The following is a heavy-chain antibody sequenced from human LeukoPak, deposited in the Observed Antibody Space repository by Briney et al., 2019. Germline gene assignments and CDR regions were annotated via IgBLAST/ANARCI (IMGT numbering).Heavy chain of an antibody. CDR3: ARGVGSGYTDD. Sequence: SETLSLTCIVSGDSITSYYWTWIRQPPGKGLGWIGFVSYSGNTNYNPSLKSRVTISLDTSRNQFSLKLNSVTAADTAVYYCARGVGSGYTDDWGQGTLVTVFS. J-gene: IGHJ4*02. CDR2: VSYSGNT. CDR1: GDSITSYY. D-gene: IGHD3-22*01. V-gene: IGHV4-59*01.